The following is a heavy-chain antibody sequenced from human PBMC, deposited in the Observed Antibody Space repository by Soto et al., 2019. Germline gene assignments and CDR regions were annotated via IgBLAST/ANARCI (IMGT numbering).Heavy chain of an antibody. CDR1: GDTISTGGYT. V-gene: IGHV4-30-2*01. D-gene: IGHD2-2*01. Sequence: SETLSLTCDVSGDTISTGGYTWAWIRQPPGKALEWIGHTYHSGNPYYNPSLKSRVIISVDRSKNQFSLKVRSVTAADTAVYYCARSQDIVLVPAALDYYYYYGMDVWGQGTTVTVSS. CDR3: ARSQDIVLVPAALDYYYYYGMDV. CDR2: TYHSGNP. J-gene: IGHJ6*02.